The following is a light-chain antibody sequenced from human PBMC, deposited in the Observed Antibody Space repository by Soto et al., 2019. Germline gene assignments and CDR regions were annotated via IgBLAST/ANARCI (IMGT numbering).Light chain of an antibody. CDR3: SSYTSSSTWV. CDR2: EVS. CDR1: SSDVGGYNY. V-gene: IGLV2-14*01. J-gene: IGLJ3*02. Sequence: QSALTQPASVSGSPGQSITISCTGTSSDVGGYNYVSWYQQHPGKAPKLMIYEVSNRPSGVSNRFSGSKSGNTASLTIAWLQAEDEAAYYCSSYTSSSTWVFGGGTKLTVL.